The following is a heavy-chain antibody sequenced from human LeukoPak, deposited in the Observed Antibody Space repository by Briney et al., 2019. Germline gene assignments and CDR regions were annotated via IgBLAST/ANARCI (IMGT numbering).Heavy chain of an antibody. CDR3: ARDLYYYDSSGYYLWGFDI. CDR2: IYTSGST. Sequence: SETLSLTCTVSGGSIRSGSYYWSWIRQPAGKGLEWIGRIYTSGSTNYNPSLKSRVTISVDTSKNQFSQKLSSVTAADTAVYYCARDLYYYDSSGYYLWGFDIWGQGTMVTVSS. D-gene: IGHD3-22*01. J-gene: IGHJ3*02. V-gene: IGHV4-61*02. CDR1: GGSIRSGSYY.